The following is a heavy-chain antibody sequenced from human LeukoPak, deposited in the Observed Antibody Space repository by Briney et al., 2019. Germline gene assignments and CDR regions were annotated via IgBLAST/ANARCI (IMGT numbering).Heavy chain of an antibody. CDR1: DYAITSDYY. J-gene: IGHJ4*02. Sequence: SETLSLTCAVSDYAITSDYYWGWFRQPPRKGLEWIASLYHSGTTYYNPSLKSRVTTSVDTSKNQFSLKLSSVTAADTAVYYCARVRGGYSYGWQFDYWGQGTLVTVSS. CDR2: LYHSGTT. V-gene: IGHV4-38-2*01. D-gene: IGHD5-18*01. CDR3: ARVRGGYSYGWQFDY.